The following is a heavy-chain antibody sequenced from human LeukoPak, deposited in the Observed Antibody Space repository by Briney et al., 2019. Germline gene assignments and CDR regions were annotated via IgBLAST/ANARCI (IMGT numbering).Heavy chain of an antibody. J-gene: IGHJ4*02. Sequence: GASVKVSCKPSVYTFTGYYMHWVRQAPGQGLGWMGWINPNSGGTNYAQKFQGRVTMTRDTSISTAYMELSRLRSDDTAVYYCARESEWLVPGGYWGQGTLVTVSS. CDR1: VYTFTGYY. D-gene: IGHD6-19*01. CDR2: INPNSGGT. CDR3: ARESEWLVPGGY. V-gene: IGHV1-2*02.